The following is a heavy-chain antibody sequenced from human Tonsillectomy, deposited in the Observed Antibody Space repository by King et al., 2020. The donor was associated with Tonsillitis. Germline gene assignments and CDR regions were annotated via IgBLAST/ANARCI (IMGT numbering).Heavy chain of an antibody. CDR3: AGPHAAYGGSRPGGWYFDF. D-gene: IGHD4/OR15-4a*01. CDR2: ITPMYGTA. CDR1: GGTFSSYA. Sequence: QLVQSGAEVKKPGSSVKVSCKASGGTFSSYAISWVRQAPGQGLEWMGGITPMYGTANYAQKFQGRVTITADEATSTAYMELSSLRSEDTAVYYCAGPHAAYGGSRPGGWYFDFWGRGTLVTVSS. J-gene: IGHJ2*01. V-gene: IGHV1-69*01.